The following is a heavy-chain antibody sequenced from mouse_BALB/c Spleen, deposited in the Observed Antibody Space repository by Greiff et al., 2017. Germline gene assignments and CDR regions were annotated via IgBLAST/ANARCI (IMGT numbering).Heavy chain of an antibody. J-gene: IGHJ4*01. CDR3: ARYDYGKKGDAMDY. V-gene: IGHV3-8*02. D-gene: IGHD2-1*01. CDR2: ISYSGST. Sequence: EVQVVESGPSLVKPSQTLSLTCSVTGDSITSGYWNWIRKFPGNKLEYMGYISYSGSTYYNPSLKSRISITRDTSKNQYYLQLNSVTTEDTATYYCARYDYGKKGDAMDYWGQGTSVTVSS. CDR1: GDSITSGY.